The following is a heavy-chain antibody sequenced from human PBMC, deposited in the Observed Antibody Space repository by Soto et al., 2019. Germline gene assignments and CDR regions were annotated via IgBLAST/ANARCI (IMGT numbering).Heavy chain of an antibody. D-gene: IGHD2-2*01. V-gene: IGHV3-23*01. CDR3: AKDRMDQNSVLDPFDI. Sequence: PGGSLRLSCAASGFTFSIFAMSWVRQAPGKGLEWVSGIGAGGHDTYYADSVKGRFTISRDNFKGTLFLQMNSLRAEDTAIYYCAKDRMDQNSVLDPFDIWGQGKTVTVSS. J-gene: IGHJ3*02. CDR1: GFTFSIFA. CDR2: IGAGGHDT.